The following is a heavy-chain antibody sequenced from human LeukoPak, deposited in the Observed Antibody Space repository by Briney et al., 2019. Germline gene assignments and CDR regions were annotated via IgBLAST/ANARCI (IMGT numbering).Heavy chain of an antibody. J-gene: IGHJ5*02. D-gene: IGHD3-22*01. V-gene: IGHV4-59*10. CDR2: IYTSGSN. CDR1: GGSFSGYY. CDR3: ARGPSDYYDSSGYLNWFDP. Sequence: SETLSLTCAVYGGSFSGYYWSWIRQPPGKGLEWIGRIYTSGSNNYNPSLKSRVTISVDTSKNQFSLKLSSVTAADTAVYYCARGPSDYYDSSGYLNWFDPWGQGTLVTVSS.